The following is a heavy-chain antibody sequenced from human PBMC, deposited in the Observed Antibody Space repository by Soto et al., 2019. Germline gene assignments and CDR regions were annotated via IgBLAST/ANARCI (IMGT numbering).Heavy chain of an antibody. CDR1: GYTFNSYG. CDR3: ARDQYMVRGVKHNDY. V-gene: IGHV1-18*01. CDR2: ISAYNGNT. Sequence: ASVKVCCKASGYTFNSYGMSWVRQAPGQGLEWMGWISAYNGNTNYAQKLQGRVTMTTDTSTSTAYMELRSLRSDDTAVYYCARDQYMVRGVKHNDYWGQGTLVTVSS. J-gene: IGHJ4*02. D-gene: IGHD3-10*01.